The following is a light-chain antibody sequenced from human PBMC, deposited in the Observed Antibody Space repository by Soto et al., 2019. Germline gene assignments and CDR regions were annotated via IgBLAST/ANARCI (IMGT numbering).Light chain of an antibody. CDR3: SSYTSSNTQV. CDR2: DVS. Sequence: QPASVSGSPGQSITISCTGTSSDVGGYNFVSWYQQHPGKAPKFLIYDVSNRPSGVSTRFSGSKSGNTASLTISGLQAEDEADYYCSSYTSSNTQVFGTGTKVTVL. V-gene: IGLV2-14*03. CDR1: SSDVGGYNF. J-gene: IGLJ1*01.